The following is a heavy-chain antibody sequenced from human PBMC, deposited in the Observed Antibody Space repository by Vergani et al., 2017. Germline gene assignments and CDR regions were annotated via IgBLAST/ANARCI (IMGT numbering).Heavy chain of an antibody. D-gene: IGHD4-17*01. Sequence: EVQLVESGGGLVKPGGSLRLSCAASGFTFSSYSMNWVRQAPGKGLEWVSSISSSSSYIYYADSVKGRFTISRDNAKNSLYLQTNSLRAEDTAVYYCARGGYGDYDYYYGMDVWGQGTTVTVSS. CDR3: ARGGYGDYDYYYGMDV. J-gene: IGHJ6*02. CDR1: GFTFSSYS. CDR2: ISSSSSYI. V-gene: IGHV3-21*01.